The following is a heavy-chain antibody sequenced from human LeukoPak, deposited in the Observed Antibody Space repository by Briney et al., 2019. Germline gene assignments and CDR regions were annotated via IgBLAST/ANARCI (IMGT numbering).Heavy chain of an antibody. Sequence: GGSLRLSCAASGFTFSSYEMNWVRQAPGKGLEWVSYISSSGSTIYYADSVKGRFTISRDNAKNSLYLQMNSLRAEDAAAYYCARAHNWKYGSFDFWGQGTLVTVSS. CDR1: GFTFSSYE. J-gene: IGHJ4*02. CDR3: ARAHNWKYGSFDF. V-gene: IGHV3-48*03. D-gene: IGHD1-7*01. CDR2: ISSSGSTI.